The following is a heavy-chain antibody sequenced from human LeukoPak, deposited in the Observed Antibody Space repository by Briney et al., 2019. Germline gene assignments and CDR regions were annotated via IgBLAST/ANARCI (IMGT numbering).Heavy chain of an antibody. Sequence: PGGSLRLSCAASGFTFDDYTMHWVRQAPGKGLEWVSLISWDGGSTYYADSVKGRFTISRDNAKNSLYLQMNSLRAEDTAVYYCARNQWLDFDAFDIWGQGTMVTVSS. CDR2: ISWDGGST. V-gene: IGHV3-43*01. D-gene: IGHD6-19*01. J-gene: IGHJ3*02. CDR3: ARNQWLDFDAFDI. CDR1: GFTFDDYT.